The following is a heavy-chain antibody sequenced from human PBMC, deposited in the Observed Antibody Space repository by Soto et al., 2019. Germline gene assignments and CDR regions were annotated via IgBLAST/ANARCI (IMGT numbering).Heavy chain of an antibody. CDR2: MFYSGST. D-gene: IGHD5-12*01. Sequence: SETLSLTCTVADAYISSGRSYWSWISQHPGKGLEWIGYMFYSGSTYYHPSLKSRVNISADTSKNQFSLRLTSVAPADTAVYYCARDNGYGHFDSWGQGTLVTVSS. CDR3: ARDNGYGHFDS. V-gene: IGHV4-31*03. J-gene: IGHJ4*02. CDR1: DAYISSGRSY.